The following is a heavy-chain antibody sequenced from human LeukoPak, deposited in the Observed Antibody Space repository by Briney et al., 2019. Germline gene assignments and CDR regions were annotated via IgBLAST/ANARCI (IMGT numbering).Heavy chain of an antibody. CDR3: ARNTAPGYGLDV. D-gene: IGHD5-18*01. V-gene: IGHV1-2*02. Sequence: ASVKVSCKASGYTFSGYYMHWVRQAPGQGLEWMGWINPNSGGTKYAQKFQGRVTMTRDTSISTAYMDLSRLRSDDTAVYYCARNTAPGYGLDVWGQGTPVTVSS. J-gene: IGHJ6*02. CDR2: INPNSGGT. CDR1: GYTFSGYY.